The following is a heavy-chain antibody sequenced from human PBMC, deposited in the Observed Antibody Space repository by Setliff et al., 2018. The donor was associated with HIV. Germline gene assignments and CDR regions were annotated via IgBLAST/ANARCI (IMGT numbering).Heavy chain of an antibody. V-gene: IGHV4-4*02. D-gene: IGHD4-17*01. J-gene: IGHJ4*02. CDR3: ARFEVTTVTTRDY. Sequence: SETLSLTCAVSGGSISTRDWWTWVRQPPGKGLEWIGEVYHTGMTNYNPSLKSRAIMSADASKNQFSLKLRSVTAADTAVYYCARFEVTTVTTRDYWGQGTLVTVSS. CDR1: GGSISTRDW. CDR2: VYHTGMT.